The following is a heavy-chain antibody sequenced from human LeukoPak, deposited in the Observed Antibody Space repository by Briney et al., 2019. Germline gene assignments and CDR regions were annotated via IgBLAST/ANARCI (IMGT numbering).Heavy chain of an antibody. CDR3: ARHRFSGYYAYYYYYMDV. D-gene: IGHD3-22*01. V-gene: IGHV4-39*07. J-gene: IGHJ6*03. CDR1: GGSISLSYYY. CDR2: VYYSGTT. Sequence: PSETLSLTCSVSGGSISLSYYYWGWIRQPPGKALEWIGSVYYSGTTSYNPSLKSRVTISVDMSKNHFSLRLSSVTAADTAMYYCARHRFSGYYAYYYYYMDVWGKGTTVTISS.